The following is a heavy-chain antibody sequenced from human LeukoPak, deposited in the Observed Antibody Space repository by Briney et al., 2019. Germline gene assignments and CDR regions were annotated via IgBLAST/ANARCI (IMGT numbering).Heavy chain of an antibody. J-gene: IGHJ4*02. D-gene: IGHD1-1*01. V-gene: IGHV4-59*01. CDR3: ARGAPVRYFDY. CDR2: IYYSGST. Sequence: PSETLSLTCTVAGGSISSYYWSWIRQPPGKGLEWIGYIYYSGSTNYNPSLKSRVTISVDTSKNQFSLKLSSVTAADTAVYYCARGAPVRYFDYWGQGTLVTVSS. CDR1: GGSISSYY.